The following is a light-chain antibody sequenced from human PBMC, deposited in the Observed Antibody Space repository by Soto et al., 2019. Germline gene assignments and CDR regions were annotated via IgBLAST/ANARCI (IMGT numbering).Light chain of an antibody. CDR2: DTS. CDR3: QPYNNWPLT. V-gene: IGKV3-15*01. CDR1: QGIGDT. J-gene: IGKJ4*01. Sequence: EVVMRQSPATLSVSPGEGATVSCRASQGIGDTLACYQHKPGQTPRLLIYDTSTRATGVPTRFSGSRSGAEFTLIINSLQSEDFAVYYCQPYNNWPLTFGGGTKVDI.